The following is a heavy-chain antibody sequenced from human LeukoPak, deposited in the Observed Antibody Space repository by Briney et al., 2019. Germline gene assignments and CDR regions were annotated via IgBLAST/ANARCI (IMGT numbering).Heavy chain of an antibody. CDR3: ARGYSSSYRIDY. D-gene: IGHD6-6*01. CDR2: INTDGSST. CDR1: GFTFSSYW. V-gene: IGHV3-74*01. Sequence: QPGGSLRLSCAASGFTFSSYWMHWVRQAPGKGLVWVSRINTDGSSTTYADSAKGRFTISRDNAKNTLYLQMNSLSAEDTAVYYCARGYSSSYRIDYWGQGTLVTVSS. J-gene: IGHJ4*02.